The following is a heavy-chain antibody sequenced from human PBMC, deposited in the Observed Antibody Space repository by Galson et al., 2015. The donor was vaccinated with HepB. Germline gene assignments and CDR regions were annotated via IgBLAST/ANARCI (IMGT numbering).Heavy chain of an antibody. CDR3: AKEGYDFWSGYYNSAGALLDY. D-gene: IGHD3-3*01. CDR2: ISGSGGST. J-gene: IGHJ4*02. V-gene: IGHV3-23*01. CDR1: GFTFSSYA. Sequence: SCKASGFTFSSYAMSWVRQAPGKGLEWVSAISGSGGSTYYADSVKGRFTISRDNSKNTLYLQMNSLRAEDTAVYYCAKEGYDFWSGYYNSAGALLDYWGQGTLVTVSS.